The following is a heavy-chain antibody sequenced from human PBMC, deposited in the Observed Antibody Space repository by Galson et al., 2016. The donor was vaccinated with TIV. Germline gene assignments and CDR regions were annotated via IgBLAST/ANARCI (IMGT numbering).Heavy chain of an antibody. CDR1: GFTFSSYA. CDR2: ISPNGGST. J-gene: IGHJ4*02. Sequence: SLRLSCAASGFTFSSYAMNWVRQAPGKGLGWVSVISPNGGSTYYADSVKGRFTISRDNSKNTLYLQMDSLRAEDTAVYYCAKDKARTVVVNVFDFWGQGALVTVSS. D-gene: IGHD3-22*01. CDR3: AKDKARTVVVNVFDF. V-gene: IGHV3-23*01.